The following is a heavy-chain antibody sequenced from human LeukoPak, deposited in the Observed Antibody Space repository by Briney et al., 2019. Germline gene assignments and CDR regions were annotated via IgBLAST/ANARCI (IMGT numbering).Heavy chain of an antibody. Sequence: SETLSLTCTVSGGSISSSSYYWGWIRQPPGKGLEWIGSIYYSGSTYYNPSLQSRVTISLDTSKNQFSLKLSSVTAADTAIYYCARDFSSSSTVYYYYYMDVWGKGTTVTVSS. J-gene: IGHJ6*03. CDR3: ARDFSSSSTVYYYYYMDV. CDR2: IYYSGST. D-gene: IGHD6-6*01. V-gene: IGHV4-39*07. CDR1: GGSISSSSYY.